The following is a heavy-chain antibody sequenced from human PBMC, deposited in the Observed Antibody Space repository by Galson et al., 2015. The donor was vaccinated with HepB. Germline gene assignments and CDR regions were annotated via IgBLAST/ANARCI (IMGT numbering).Heavy chain of an antibody. CDR3: ARAYPQADY. CDR2: INPRDDTK. J-gene: IGHJ4*02. D-gene: IGHD3-16*01. V-gene: IGHV1-46*04. CDR1: GYTFITSY. Sequence: SCKASGYTFITSYIHWVRQAPGQGLEWMGIINPRDDTKYYVEKLQGRVTMTRDTSTSTVYMELNSLRYEDTAMYYCARAYPQADYWGQGTLITVSS.